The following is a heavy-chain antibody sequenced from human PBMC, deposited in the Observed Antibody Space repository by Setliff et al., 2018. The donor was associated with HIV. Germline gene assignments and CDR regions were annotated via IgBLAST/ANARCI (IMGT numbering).Heavy chain of an antibody. J-gene: IGHJ3*02. V-gene: IGHV1-18*01. CDR3: TRIRAAALLNAFDI. Sequence: ASVKVSCKTSGYTFTNFAISWVRQAPGQGLEWMGWINGYNGNTNYAQNFQGRVTMTTDTTSSTAYMELRSLRSDDTAMYYCTRIRAAALLNAFDIWGQGTMVTVS. D-gene: IGHD2-15*01. CDR2: INGYNGNT. CDR1: GYTFTNFA.